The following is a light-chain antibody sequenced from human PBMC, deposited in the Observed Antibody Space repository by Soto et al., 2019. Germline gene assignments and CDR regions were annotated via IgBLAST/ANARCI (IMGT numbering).Light chain of an antibody. V-gene: IGKV3-15*01. CDR3: QHYTNWPLT. J-gene: IGKJ4*01. CDR1: HSVSRR. CDR2: GAS. Sequence: ELVITQCPATLSVSPGARGTLSCGARHSVSRRLAWYQQKPGQAPRLLIYGASTRAPGLAARFSGRGSGREFTPTITGLQSEDFAVYSCQHYTNWPLTFAGGTNVDIK.